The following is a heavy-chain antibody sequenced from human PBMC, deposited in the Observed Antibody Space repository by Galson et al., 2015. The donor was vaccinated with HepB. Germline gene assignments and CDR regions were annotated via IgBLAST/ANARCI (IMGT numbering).Heavy chain of an antibody. CDR1: GGSISSSSYY. V-gene: IGHV4-39*01. CDR2: FYYTGNT. Sequence: SETLSLTCTVSGGSISSSSYYWGWLRQPPGKGLEWIGSFYYTGNTHYNPSLKSRVTISGDTSKNQFSLKLNSVTAADTAVYYCARHKSESKTYAADNWGQGTLVTVSS. CDR3: ARHKSESKTYAADN. D-gene: IGHD2-2*01. J-gene: IGHJ4*02.